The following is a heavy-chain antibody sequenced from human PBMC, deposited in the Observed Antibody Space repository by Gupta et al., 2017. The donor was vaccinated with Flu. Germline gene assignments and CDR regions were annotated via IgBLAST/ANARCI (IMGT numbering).Heavy chain of an antibody. D-gene: IGHD3-10*01. J-gene: IGHJ3*01. CDR1: GFPFDDYA. CDR3: AKENTMDDAFDV. Sequence: EVQLVEAGGGLVQPGRSLRLSCAVSGFPFDDYAMHWVRQAPGKGLEWVSSISWNRGTVGYAESVKGRFAISRDNAKNALYLQMNSLRADDTAFYYCAKENTMDDAFDVWGQGTMVIVSS. CDR2: ISWNRGTV. V-gene: IGHV3-9*01.